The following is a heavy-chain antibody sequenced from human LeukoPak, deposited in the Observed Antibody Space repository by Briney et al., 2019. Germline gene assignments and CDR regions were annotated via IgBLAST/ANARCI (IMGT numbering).Heavy chain of an antibody. D-gene: IGHD3-3*01. V-gene: IGHV4-59*12. CDR2: IYYSGST. CDR1: GGSISSYY. J-gene: IGHJ4*02. CDR3: ARGPTRYDFWSGYYRD. Sequence: SETLSLTCTVSGGSISSYYWSWIRQPPGKGLEWIGYIYYSGSTNYNPSLKSRVTISVDTSKNQFSLKLSSVTAADTAVYYCARGPTRYDFWSGYYRDWGQGTLVTVSS.